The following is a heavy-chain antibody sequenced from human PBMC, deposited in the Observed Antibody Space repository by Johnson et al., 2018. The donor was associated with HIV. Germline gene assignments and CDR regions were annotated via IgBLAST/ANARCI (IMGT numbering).Heavy chain of an antibody. V-gene: IGHV3-30-3*01. Sequence: VQLVESGGGVVQPGRSLRLSCAASGFTFSSYAMHWVRQAPGKGLEWVAVISYDGSNKYYADSVTGRFTISRDNSKNTLYLQMNSLRAEDTAVYYCARDGGYSYGDAFDIWGQGTMVTVSS. CDR2: ISYDGSNK. J-gene: IGHJ3*02. CDR3: ARDGGYSYGDAFDI. D-gene: IGHD5-18*01. CDR1: GFTFSSYA.